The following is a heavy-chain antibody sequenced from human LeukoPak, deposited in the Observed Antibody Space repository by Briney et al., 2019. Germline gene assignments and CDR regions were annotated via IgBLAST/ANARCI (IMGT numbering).Heavy chain of an antibody. D-gene: IGHD3-9*01. V-gene: IGHV4-59*01. CDR2: IFYTGNT. Sequence: SETLSLTCTVSGGSMTNYYWSWIRQTPGKGLEWIGYIFYTGNTNYSPSLKSRLTISVDTSKNQFSLNLSSVTTADTAVYYCARALFHDILTGYYYYGMDVWGQGTTVTVSS. CDR3: ARALFHDILTGYYYYGMDV. CDR1: GGSMTNYY. J-gene: IGHJ6*02.